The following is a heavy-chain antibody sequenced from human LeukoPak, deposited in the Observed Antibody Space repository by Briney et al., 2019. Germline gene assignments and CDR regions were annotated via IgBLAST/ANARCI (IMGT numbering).Heavy chain of an antibody. Sequence: ASVKVSCKASGYTFTSYGISWVRQAPGQGLEWMGWISAYNGNTNYAQKLQGRVTMTTDTSTSTAYMELRSLRSDDTAVYYCARGPEYYYGSGSYLAGTFDYWGQGTLVTVSS. CDR2: ISAYNGNT. CDR1: GYTFTSYG. J-gene: IGHJ4*02. CDR3: ARGPEYYYGSGSYLAGTFDY. V-gene: IGHV1-18*01. D-gene: IGHD3-10*01.